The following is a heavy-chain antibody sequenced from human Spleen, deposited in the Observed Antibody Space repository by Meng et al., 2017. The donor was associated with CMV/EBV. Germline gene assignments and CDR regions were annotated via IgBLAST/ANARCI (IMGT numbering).Heavy chain of an antibody. CDR3: ARARSPTHFDY. CDR2: IGTVGDT. V-gene: IGHV3-13*01. Sequence: GESLKISCAASGFTFSSYDFHWVRQPTGKGLEWVSSIGTVGDTYSIGSVKGRFIISREDAKNSVYLQMNGLRDGDTGLYYCARARSPTHFDYWGQGALVTVSS. J-gene: IGHJ4*02. CDR1: GFTFSSYD.